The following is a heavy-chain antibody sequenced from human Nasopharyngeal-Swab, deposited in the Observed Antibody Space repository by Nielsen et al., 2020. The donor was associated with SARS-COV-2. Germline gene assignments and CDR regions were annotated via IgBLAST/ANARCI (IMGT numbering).Heavy chain of an antibody. V-gene: IGHV1-69*10. CDR2: IIPILGIA. CDR1: GGTFSSYA. D-gene: IGHD5-18*01. Sequence: SVKVSCKASGGTFSSYAISWVRQAPGQGLEWMGGIIPILGIANYAQKFQGRVTITADKSTSTAYMELSSLRSEDTAVYYCARGYGRGYFDYWGQGTLVTVSS. CDR3: ARGYGRGYFDY. J-gene: IGHJ4*02.